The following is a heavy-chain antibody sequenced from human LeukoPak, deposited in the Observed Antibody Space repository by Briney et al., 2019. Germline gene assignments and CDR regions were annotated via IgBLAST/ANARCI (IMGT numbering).Heavy chain of an antibody. D-gene: IGHD6-19*01. J-gene: IGHJ4*02. CDR2: IYYSGST. CDR1: GGSISSGDYY. Sequence: SQTLSLTCTVSGGSISSGDYYWSWIRQPPGKGLEWIGYIYYSGSTYYNPSLKSRVTISVDTSKKQFSLKLTSVTAADTAVYYCARGSSYSSGWIDYWGQGTLVTVSS. V-gene: IGHV4-30-4*08. CDR3: ARGSSYSSGWIDY.